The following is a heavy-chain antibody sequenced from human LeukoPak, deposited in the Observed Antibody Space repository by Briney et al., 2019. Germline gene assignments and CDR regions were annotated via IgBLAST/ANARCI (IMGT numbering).Heavy chain of an antibody. CDR3: ARRSFLAVADDHYYYYYMDV. CDR1: GYSFTSYW. V-gene: IGHV5-51*01. J-gene: IGHJ6*03. CDR2: IYPGDSDT. Sequence: GESLKISCKGSGYSFTSYWIGWVRQMPGKGLEWMGIIYPGDSDTRYSPSFQGQVTISADKSISTAYLQWSSLKASDTAMYYRARRSFLAVADDHYYYYYMDVWGKGTTVTVSS. D-gene: IGHD6-19*01.